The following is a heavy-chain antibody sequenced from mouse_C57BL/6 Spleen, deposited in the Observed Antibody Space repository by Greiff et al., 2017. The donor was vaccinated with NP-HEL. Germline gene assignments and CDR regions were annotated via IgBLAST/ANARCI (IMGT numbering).Heavy chain of an antibody. Sequence: EVKLMESGGGLVKPGGSLKLSCAASGFTFSSYAMSWVRQTPEKRLEWVATISDGGSYTYYPDNVKGRFTISRDNAKNNLYLQMSHLKSEDTAMYYCARDRYYGSSLAMDYWGQGTSVTVSS. J-gene: IGHJ4*01. CDR1: GFTFSSYA. CDR2: ISDGGSYT. D-gene: IGHD1-1*01. V-gene: IGHV5-4*01. CDR3: ARDRYYGSSLAMDY.